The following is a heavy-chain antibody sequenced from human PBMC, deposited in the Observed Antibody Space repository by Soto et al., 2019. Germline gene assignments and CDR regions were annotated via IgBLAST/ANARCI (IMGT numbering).Heavy chain of an antibody. CDR2: ISGDGTTV. Sequence: PGGSLRLSCAASGFSFSDYYISWIRQAPGKGLEWISYISGDGTTVHYIDSVKGRFTISRDNAKNSLYLQINSLRAEDSAVYYCARDRYYDGMDVWGQGTTVTVSS. J-gene: IGHJ6*02. CDR1: GFSFSDYY. D-gene: IGHD3-9*01. CDR3: ARDRYYDGMDV. V-gene: IGHV3-11*01.